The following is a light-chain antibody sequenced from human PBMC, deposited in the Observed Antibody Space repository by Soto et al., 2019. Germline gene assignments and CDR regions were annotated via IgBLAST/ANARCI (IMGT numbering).Light chain of an antibody. CDR2: AAS. J-gene: IGKJ1*01. V-gene: IGKV1-39*01. CDR3: QRCSSSPGT. Sequence: DIQMTQSPSSLSASVGDRVTITCRASQSSSSYLNLYQQKPGKAPKLLIYAASSSQRGVPSRFSGRGTGTDVTLTISSLPPGDLATYYRQRCSSSPGTFGQGTKVDI. CDR1: QSSSSY.